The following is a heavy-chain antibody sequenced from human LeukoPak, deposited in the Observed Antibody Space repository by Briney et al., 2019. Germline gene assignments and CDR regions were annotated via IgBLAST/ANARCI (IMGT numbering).Heavy chain of an antibody. J-gene: IGHJ6*02. Sequence: PSDTLSLTCTVSGGSISSVGYYWSWIRQHPGKGLEWIGYIYYSGSTYYNPSLKSRVTISVDTSKNQFSLKLSSVTAADTAVYYCARDSVVVVPAAIRGYYYYGMDVWGQGTTVTVSS. CDR1: GGSISSVGYY. D-gene: IGHD2-2*02. V-gene: IGHV4-31*03. CDR2: IYYSGST. CDR3: ARDSVVVVPAAIRGYYYYGMDV.